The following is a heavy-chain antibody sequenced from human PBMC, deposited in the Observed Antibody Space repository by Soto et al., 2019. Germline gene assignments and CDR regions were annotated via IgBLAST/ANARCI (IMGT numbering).Heavy chain of an antibody. Sequence: SETLSLTCTVSGDSINSYYGSWIRQPPGKGLEWIGEINHTGSTNYNPSLKSRVTISVDTSKNQFSLKLSSVTAADTAVYYCANGDYLDYWGQGTLVTVSS. CDR1: GDSINSYY. D-gene: IGHD4-17*01. J-gene: IGHJ4*02. CDR2: INHTGST. V-gene: IGHV4-59*12. CDR3: ANGDYLDY.